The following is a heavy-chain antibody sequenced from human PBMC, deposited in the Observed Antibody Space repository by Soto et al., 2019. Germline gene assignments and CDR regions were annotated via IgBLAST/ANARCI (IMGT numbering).Heavy chain of an antibody. CDR1: GYTFTSYG. CDR2: ISAYNGNT. V-gene: IGHV1-18*01. CDR3: ARGLVARHHYYYYGMDV. J-gene: IGHJ6*02. Sequence: QVQLVQFGAEVKKPGASVKVSCKASGYTFTSYGISWVRQAPGQGLEWMGWISAYNGNTNYAQKLQGRVTMTTDTSTSTAYMELRSLRSDDTAVYYCARGLVARHHYYYYGMDVWGQGTTVTVSS. D-gene: IGHD2-8*02.